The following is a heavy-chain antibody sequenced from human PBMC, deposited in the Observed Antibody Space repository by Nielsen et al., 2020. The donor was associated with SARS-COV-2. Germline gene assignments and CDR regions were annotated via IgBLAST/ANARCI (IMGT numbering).Heavy chain of an antibody. Sequence: GESLKISCTASGFALSAYGMDWVRQVPGRGLEWLAHIRMSDGATQYADSVRGRFTISRDNAKNSLYLQKNSLRDEDTAVYFCAKELEVCCHYMDVWGKGTTVTVSS. V-gene: IGHV3-48*02. CDR3: AKELEVCCHYMDV. CDR1: GFALSAYG. D-gene: IGHD5/OR15-5a*01. J-gene: IGHJ6*03. CDR2: IRMSDGAT.